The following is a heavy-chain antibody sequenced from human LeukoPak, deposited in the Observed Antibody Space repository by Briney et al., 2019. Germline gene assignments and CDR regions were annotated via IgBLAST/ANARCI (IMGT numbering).Heavy chain of an antibody. J-gene: IGHJ4*02. CDR1: GLTFSSYA. D-gene: IGHD4-17*01. Sequence: PGRSLRLSCAPSGLTFSSYAMSWVRQAPGKRLGWVSTNSASGGGTYYADSVKGRFTISRDNSKNTLYLQMNSLRAEDTAVYYCAKASGETDYWGQGTLVTVSS. CDR2: NSASGGGT. CDR3: AKASGETDY. V-gene: IGHV3-23*01.